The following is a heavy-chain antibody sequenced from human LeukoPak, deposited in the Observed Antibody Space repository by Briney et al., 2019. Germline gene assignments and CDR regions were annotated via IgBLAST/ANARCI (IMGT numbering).Heavy chain of an antibody. D-gene: IGHD6-19*01. CDR1: GGSISSYY. V-gene: IGHV4-59*08. Sequence: SETLSPTCTVSGGSISSYYWSWIRQPPGKGLEWIGYIYYSGSTNYNPSLKSRVTISVDTSKNQFSLKLSSVTAADTAVYYCARPARKQFAFDIWSQGTMVTVSS. CDR2: IYYSGST. J-gene: IGHJ3*02. CDR3: ARPARKQFAFDI.